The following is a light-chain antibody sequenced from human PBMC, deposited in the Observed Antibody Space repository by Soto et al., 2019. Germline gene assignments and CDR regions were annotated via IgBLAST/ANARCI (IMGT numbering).Light chain of an antibody. J-gene: IGKJ1*01. Sequence: DIQMTQSPSSLSASVGDRVTITGRASQSISTFLNWYQQKPGKAPKILIYAAYSSPSGVPSRFSGSGSGTDFTLTISSLQPEDFATYYCQQSYSTPQTFGQGTKVDIK. CDR3: QQSYSTPQT. V-gene: IGKV1-39*01. CDR1: QSISTF. CDR2: AAY.